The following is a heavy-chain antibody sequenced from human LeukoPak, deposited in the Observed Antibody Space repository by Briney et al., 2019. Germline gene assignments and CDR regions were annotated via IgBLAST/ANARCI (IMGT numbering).Heavy chain of an antibody. V-gene: IGHV1-18*01. CDR2: ISAYNGNT. J-gene: IGHJ6*02. CDR1: GYTFTSHG. CDR3: ARVAHPTKTGNYYYYYGMDV. D-gene: IGHD2-8*01. Sequence: GASVKVSCKASGYTFTSHGISWVRQAPGQGLEWVGWISAYNGNTNYAQKFQGRVTMTIDTSTSTAYMELSSLRSEDTAVYYCARVAHPTKTGNYYYYYGMDVWGQGTTVTVSS.